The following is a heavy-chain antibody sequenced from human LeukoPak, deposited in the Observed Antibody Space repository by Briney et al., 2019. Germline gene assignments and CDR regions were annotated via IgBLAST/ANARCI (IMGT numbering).Heavy chain of an antibody. D-gene: IGHD3-10*01. V-gene: IGHV4-34*01. CDR2: INHSGST. Sequence: PSETLSLTCAVYGGSFSGYYWSWIRQPPGKGLEWIGEINHSGSTSYNPSLKSRVTISVDTSKNQFSLKLSSVTAADTAVYYCARLSRITMVRGVTFDYWGQGTLVTVSS. J-gene: IGHJ4*02. CDR1: GGSFSGYY. CDR3: ARLSRITMVRGVTFDY.